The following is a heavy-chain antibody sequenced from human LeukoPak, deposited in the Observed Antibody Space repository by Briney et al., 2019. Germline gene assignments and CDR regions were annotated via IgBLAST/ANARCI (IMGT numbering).Heavy chain of an antibody. CDR2: ISSSGSTI. CDR1: GFTFSSYG. CDR3: ARRGSYNDY. J-gene: IGHJ4*02. Sequence: PGGSLRLSCAATGFTFSSYGMNWVRRAPGKGLEWVSYISSSGSTIYNADSVKGRFTISRDNAKNPLYLQMNSLRAEDTAVYYCARRGSYNDYWGQGTLVTVSS. V-gene: IGHV3-48*04. D-gene: IGHD3-16*01.